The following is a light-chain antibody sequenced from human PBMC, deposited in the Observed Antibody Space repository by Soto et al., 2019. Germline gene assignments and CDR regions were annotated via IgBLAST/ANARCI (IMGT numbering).Light chain of an antibody. CDR3: SSYSSSSTLEV. Sequence: QSALTQPASVSGSPGQSITISCTGTSSDVGDYNYVSWYQQYPGKAPKLMIYDVSNRPSGVFNRFSGSKSGNTASLTISGLQAEDEADYYCSSYSSSSTLEVFGTGTKLTVL. CDR2: DVS. J-gene: IGLJ1*01. CDR1: SSDVGDYNY. V-gene: IGLV2-14*03.